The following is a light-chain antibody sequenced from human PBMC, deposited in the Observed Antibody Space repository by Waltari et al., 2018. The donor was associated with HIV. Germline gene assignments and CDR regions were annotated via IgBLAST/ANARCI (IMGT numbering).Light chain of an antibody. CDR3: QHLSSYPL. CDR2: GTS. J-gene: IGKJ3*01. Sequence: DIKLTQSPSFLSASVGDKVTITCRASQGIVRYLAWYQRKPGKAPELLVHGTSTLQTGVPSRFSGSGNGTEFTLTISSLQPEDFATYYCQHLSSYPLFGPGTTMDVK. CDR1: QGIVRY. V-gene: IGKV1-9*01.